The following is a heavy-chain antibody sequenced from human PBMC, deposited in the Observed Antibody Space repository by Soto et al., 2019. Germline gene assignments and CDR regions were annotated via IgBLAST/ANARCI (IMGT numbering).Heavy chain of an antibody. CDR3: AKGKLTGYCSGGSCYGLY. J-gene: IGHJ4*02. CDR2: ISYDGSNK. CDR1: GFTFSSYG. Sequence: QVQLVESGGGVVQPGRSLRLSCVASGFTFSSYGMHWVRQAPGKGLEWVAVISYDGSNKYYADSVKGRFTISRDNSKNTLYLQMNSLRAEDTAVYYCAKGKLTGYCSGGSCYGLYWGQGTLVTVSS. D-gene: IGHD2-15*01. V-gene: IGHV3-30*18.